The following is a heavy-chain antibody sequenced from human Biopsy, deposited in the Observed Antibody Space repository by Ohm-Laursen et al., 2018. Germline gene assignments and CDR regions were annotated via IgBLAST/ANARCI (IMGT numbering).Heavy chain of an antibody. V-gene: IGHV3-48*03. CDR2: IHYTGSPI. D-gene: IGHD2-2*02. Sequence: SLRLSCAASGFTFNKHAMNWVRQASGKGLEWVANIHYTGSPIYYADSVRGRFTISRDNGEYSLFLQMNSLRVDDTAVYYCARRIPLYGMDVWGQGTTVTVSS. CDR3: ARRIPLYGMDV. J-gene: IGHJ6*02. CDR1: GFTFNKHA.